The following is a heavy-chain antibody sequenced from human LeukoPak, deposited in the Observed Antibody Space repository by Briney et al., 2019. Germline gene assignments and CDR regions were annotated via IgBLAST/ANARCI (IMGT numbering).Heavy chain of an antibody. J-gene: IGHJ4*02. CDR3: ARGPYSYDSSGCFDY. CDR2: IYTSGST. CDR1: GGSISSYY. Sequence: SETLSLTCTVSGGSISSYYWSWIRQPAGKGLEWIGRIYTSGSTNYNPSLKSRVTISVDTSKNQFSLRLNSVTATDTAMYYCARGPYSYDSSGCFDYWGQGALVTVSS. V-gene: IGHV4-4*07. D-gene: IGHD3-22*01.